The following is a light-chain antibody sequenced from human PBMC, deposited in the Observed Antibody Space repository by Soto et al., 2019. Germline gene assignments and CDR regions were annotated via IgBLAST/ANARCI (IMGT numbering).Light chain of an antibody. CDR3: CSYAGSSPVV. J-gene: IGLJ2*01. V-gene: IGLV2-23*01. Sequence: QSALTQPASVSGSPGQSITISCTGTSSDVGSYNLVSWYQQHPGKAPKLMIYEGSKRPSGVSNRFSGSKSGNTASLTISGLXAEDEADYYCCSYAGSSPVVFGGGTKLTVL. CDR2: EGS. CDR1: SSDVGSYNL.